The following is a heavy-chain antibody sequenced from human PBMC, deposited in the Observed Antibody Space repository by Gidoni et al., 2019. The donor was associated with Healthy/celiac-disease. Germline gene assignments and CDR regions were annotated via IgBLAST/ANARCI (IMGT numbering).Heavy chain of an antibody. Sequence: EVQLVESGGGLVQPGGSLSPSCAASGFTFSSYWMSWVRQAPGKGLEWVANIKQDESEKYYVDAVKGRFTISRDKAKNALYLQMNSLRAEDTAVYYCARDSPLWSGYRQYYYYGMDVWGQGTTVTVS. CDR2: IKQDESEK. J-gene: IGHJ6*02. CDR1: GFTFSSYW. D-gene: IGHD3-3*01. CDR3: ARDSPLWSGYRQYYYYGMDV. V-gene: IGHV3-7*03.